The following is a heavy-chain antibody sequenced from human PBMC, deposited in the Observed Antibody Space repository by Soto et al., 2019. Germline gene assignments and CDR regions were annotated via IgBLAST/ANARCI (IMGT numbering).Heavy chain of an antibody. CDR2: IYYSGST. J-gene: IGHJ4*02. V-gene: IGHV4-31*03. CDR3: ARVGIAVAGDYFVY. Sequence: QVQLQESGPGLVKPSQTLSLTCTVSGGSISSGGYYWSWIRQHPGKGLEWIGNIYYSGSTYYNPVLKSRVTISVDTSKNQFSLMLSSVTAADTAVYYCARVGIAVAGDYFVYWGQGTLVTVSS. D-gene: IGHD6-19*01. CDR1: GGSISSGGYY.